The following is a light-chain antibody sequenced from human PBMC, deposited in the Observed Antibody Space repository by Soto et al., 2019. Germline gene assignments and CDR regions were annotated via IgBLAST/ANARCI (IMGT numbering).Light chain of an antibody. CDR1: NSNIGSNA. CDR3: AAWDDSLTGYV. CDR2: SNN. Sequence: QSVLTQPPSASGTPGQRVTTSCSGSNSNIGSNAVNWYQQLPGTAPKLLIYSNNQRPSGVPDRFSVSKSGTSASLAISGLQSEDEADYFCAAWDDSLTGYVFGTGTKVTVL. J-gene: IGLJ1*01. V-gene: IGLV1-44*01.